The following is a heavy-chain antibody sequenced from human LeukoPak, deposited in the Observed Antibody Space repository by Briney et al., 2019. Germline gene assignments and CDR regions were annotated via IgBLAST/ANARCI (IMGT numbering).Heavy chain of an antibody. V-gene: IGHV3-74*01. D-gene: IGHD3-16*01. CDR1: GFTFTTYW. J-gene: IGHJ3*01. CDR2: INSDGSST. CDR3: ARDWADAFDL. Sequence: GGSLRLPCAASGFTFTTYWMHWVRQVPGKGLVWVSRINSDGSSTSYADSVKGRFTISRDNAKNTLYLQVNSLRAEDTAVYHCARDWADAFDLWGQGTMVTVSS.